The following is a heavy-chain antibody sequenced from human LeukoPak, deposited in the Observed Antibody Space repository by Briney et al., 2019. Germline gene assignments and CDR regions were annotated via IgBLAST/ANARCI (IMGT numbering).Heavy chain of an antibody. CDR3: AKGAWIQLWSYYFDY. CDR1: GFTFSSYA. CDR2: ISGSGGST. D-gene: IGHD5-18*01. J-gene: IGHJ4*02. V-gene: IGHV3-23*01. Sequence: PGGSLRLSCAASGFTFSSYAMGWGRQAPGRGLEWVSAISGSGGSTYYADSVKGRFTISRDNSRNTLYLQMNSLRAEDTAVYYCAKGAWIQLWSYYFDYWGQGTLVTVSS.